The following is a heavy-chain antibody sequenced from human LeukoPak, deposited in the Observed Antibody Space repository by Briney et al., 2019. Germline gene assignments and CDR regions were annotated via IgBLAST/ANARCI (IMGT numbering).Heavy chain of an antibody. Sequence: SETLSLTCTVSGGSISSSSYYWGWISQPPGKGLEWIGSIYYSGSTYYNPSLKSRVTISVDTSKNQFSLKLSSVTAADTAVYYCARVHGEYDYVWGSYRSGLSKTHYFDYWGQGTLVTVSS. J-gene: IGHJ4*02. CDR2: IYYSGST. V-gene: IGHV4-39*07. D-gene: IGHD3-16*02. CDR3: ARVHGEYDYVWGSYRSGLSKTHYFDY. CDR1: GGSISSSSYY.